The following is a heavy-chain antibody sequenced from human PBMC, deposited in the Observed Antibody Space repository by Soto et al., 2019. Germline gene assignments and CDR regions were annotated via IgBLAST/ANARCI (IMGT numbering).Heavy chain of an antibody. CDR3: ARESEDLTSNFDY. CDR1: GFTFTRYS. J-gene: IGHJ4*02. V-gene: IGHV3-21*01. CDR2: ISSTTNYI. Sequence: WGSLRLSCAASGFTFTRYSINWCRHSPGKGLEWVSSISSTTNYIYYADSMKGRFTVSRDNAKNSVYLEMNSLSAEDTAVYYCARESEDLTSNFDYWGQGTLVTVS.